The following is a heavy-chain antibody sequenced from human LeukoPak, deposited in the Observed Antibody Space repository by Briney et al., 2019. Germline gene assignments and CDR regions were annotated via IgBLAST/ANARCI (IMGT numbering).Heavy chain of an antibody. CDR3: ARGHPSRYYDFWSGYYSPNRNYYGMDV. D-gene: IGHD3-3*01. J-gene: IGHJ6*02. CDR2: IFYSGST. V-gene: IGHV4-61*08. Sequence: SETLSLTCTVSGGSVSGDGYYWSWIRQPPGKGLESIGYIFYSGSTNYNPSLKSRVTISVDTSKNQFSLKLSSVTAADTAVYYCARGHPSRYYDFWSGYYSPNRNYYGMDVWGQGTTVTVSS. CDR1: GGSVSGDGYY.